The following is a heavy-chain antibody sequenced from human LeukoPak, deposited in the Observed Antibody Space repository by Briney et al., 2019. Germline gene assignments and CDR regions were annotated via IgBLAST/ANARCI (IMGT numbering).Heavy chain of an antibody. Sequence: PGGSLRLSRAASGFTFSSYAMSWVRQAPGKGLEWVSAISGSGGSTYYADSVKGRFTISRDNSKNTLYLQMNSLRAEDTAVYYCAKDLGYCTNGVCYTQYYFDYWGQGTLVTVSS. CDR3: AKDLGYCTNGVCYTQYYFDY. CDR1: GFTFSSYA. V-gene: IGHV3-23*01. J-gene: IGHJ4*02. D-gene: IGHD2-8*01. CDR2: ISGSGGST.